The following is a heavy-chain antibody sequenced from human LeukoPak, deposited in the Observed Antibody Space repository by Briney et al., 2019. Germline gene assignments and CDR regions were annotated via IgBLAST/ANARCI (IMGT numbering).Heavy chain of an antibody. CDR2: ISYDGSNK. V-gene: IGHV3-30-3*01. CDR3: ARGGWSPADGYNFDY. J-gene: IGHJ4*02. D-gene: IGHD5-24*01. Sequence: GRSLRLSRAASGFTFSSYAMHWVRQAPGKGLEWVAVISYDGSNKYYADSVKGRFTISRDNSKNTLYLQMNSLRAEDTAVYYCARGGWSPADGYNFDYWGQGTLVTVSS. CDR1: GFTFSSYA.